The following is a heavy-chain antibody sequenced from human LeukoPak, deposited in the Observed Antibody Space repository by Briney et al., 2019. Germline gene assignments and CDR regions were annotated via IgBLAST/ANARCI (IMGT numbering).Heavy chain of an antibody. V-gene: IGHV3-23*01. CDR1: GFIFRSYA. D-gene: IGHD3-10*01. CDR3: AKNLDASGSYFPDE. Sequence: PGGSLRLSCAASGFIFRSYAMTWVRQAPGRGLEWVAAIGGAGTYYADSVKGRFTISRDNSKNTLYLQMNSLRAEDTAVYYCAKNLDASGSYFPDEWGQGTLVTVSS. CDR2: IGGAGT. J-gene: IGHJ4*02.